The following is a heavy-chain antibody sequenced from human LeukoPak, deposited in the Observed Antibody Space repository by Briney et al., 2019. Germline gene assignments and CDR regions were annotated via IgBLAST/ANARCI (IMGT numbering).Heavy chain of an antibody. J-gene: IGHJ3*02. D-gene: IGHD1-14*01. CDR1: GFTFSRYG. CDR3: AREPADAFDI. Sequence: GGSLRLSCAASGFTFSRYGMHWVRQAPGKGLEWVAVISYDGSNKYYADSVKGRFTISRDNSKNTLYLQMNSLRAEDTAVYYCAREPADAFDIWGQGTMVTVSS. CDR2: ISYDGSNK. V-gene: IGHV3-30*03.